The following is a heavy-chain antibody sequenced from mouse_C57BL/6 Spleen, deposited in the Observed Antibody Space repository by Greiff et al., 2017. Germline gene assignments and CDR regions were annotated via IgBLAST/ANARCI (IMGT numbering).Heavy chain of an antibody. D-gene: IGHD3-3*01. CDR1: GFNINDYY. J-gene: IGHJ2*01. V-gene: IGHV14-1*01. Sequence: EVQLQQPGAELVRPGASVKLSCTASGFNINDYYMHWVKQRPEQGLEWIGRIDPEDGDTEYAPKFQGKATMTAATSSNPAYLQHSSLTSEDTAIYYCTTMTRAFDDGGTGTTLTVSS. CDR3: TTMTRAFDD. CDR2: IDPEDGDT.